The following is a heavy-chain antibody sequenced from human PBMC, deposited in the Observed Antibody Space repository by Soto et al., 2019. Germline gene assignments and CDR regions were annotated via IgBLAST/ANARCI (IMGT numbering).Heavy chain of an antibody. CDR2: TRQDGGQE. Sequence: PGGSLRLSCAASGFTFSSYWVSWVRQAPGKGLEWVAHTRQDGGQEYYVDSVKGRFTISRDNAKNSLYLQMNSLRVEDTAVCYCARYPNPTVAGLPFDLWGQGTLVTVSS. CDR1: GFTFSSYW. D-gene: IGHD6-19*01. V-gene: IGHV3-7*03. J-gene: IGHJ4*02. CDR3: ARYPNPTVAGLPFDL.